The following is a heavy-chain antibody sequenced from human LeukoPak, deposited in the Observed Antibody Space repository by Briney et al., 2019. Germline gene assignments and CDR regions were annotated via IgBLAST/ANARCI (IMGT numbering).Heavy chain of an antibody. Sequence: GGSLRLSCAASGFTFSSYAMSWVRQAPGKGLEWVSAISGSGGSTYYADSVKGRFTISRDNSKNTLYLQMNSLRAEDTAVYYRAKARRPPELSLYPFDYWGQGTLVTVSS. J-gene: IGHJ4*02. CDR3: AKARRPPELSLYPFDY. V-gene: IGHV3-23*01. D-gene: IGHD3-16*02. CDR1: GFTFSSYA. CDR2: ISGSGGST.